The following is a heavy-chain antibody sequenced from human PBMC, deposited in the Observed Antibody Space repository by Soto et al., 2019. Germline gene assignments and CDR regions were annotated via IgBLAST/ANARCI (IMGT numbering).Heavy chain of an antibody. CDR1: GFSFGRYG. V-gene: IGHV3-30*03. CDR3: AREYLDHGPDV. CDR2: VSYDGRNR. Sequence: PGGSLRLSCVGSGFSFGRYGIHWARQAPGKGLEWVAWVSYDGRNRNYADSLKARLTISRDNSKDTAFLQMNSLGPDDTSVYYCAREYLDHGPDVWCQGTSVTVSS. J-gene: IGHJ6*02.